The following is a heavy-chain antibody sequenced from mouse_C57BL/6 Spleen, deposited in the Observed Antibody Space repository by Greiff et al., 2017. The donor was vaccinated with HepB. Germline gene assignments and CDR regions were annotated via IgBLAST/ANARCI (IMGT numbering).Heavy chain of an antibody. Sequence: QVQLQQSGAELVRPGASVKLSCKASGYTFTDYYINWVKQRPGQGLEWIARIYPGSGNTYYNEKFKGKATLTAEKSSSTAYMQLSSLTSEDSAVYFCARSWGYDYDAWFAYWGQGTLVTVSA. D-gene: IGHD2-4*01. CDR2: IYPGSGNT. J-gene: IGHJ3*01. CDR3: ARSWGYDYDAWFAY. CDR1: GYTFTDYY. V-gene: IGHV1-76*01.